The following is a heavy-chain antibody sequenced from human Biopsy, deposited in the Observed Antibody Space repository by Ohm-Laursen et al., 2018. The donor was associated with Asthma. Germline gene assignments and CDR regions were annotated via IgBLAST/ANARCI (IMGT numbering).Heavy chain of an antibody. Sequence: SQTLSLTCTVSGGFISSGDYYWGWIRQPPGKGLEWIGYINYSGSTFYSPSLESRVTVSVDTSKNQFSLKLSSVTAADTAVYYCARDLSGYCTSSACYGFDSWGQGTLVTVSS. J-gene: IGHJ5*01. CDR3: ARDLSGYCTSSACYGFDS. CDR2: INYSGST. D-gene: IGHD2-8*01. V-gene: IGHV4-31*03. CDR1: GGFISSGDYY.